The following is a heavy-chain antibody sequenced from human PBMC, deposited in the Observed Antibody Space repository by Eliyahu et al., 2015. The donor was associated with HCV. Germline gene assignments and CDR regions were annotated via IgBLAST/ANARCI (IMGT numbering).Heavy chain of an antibody. Sequence: QVQLVQPGAEVKXPGASVKVSCKASGXTFXSYDINWVRQATGQGLEWMGWMNPNSGNTGYAQKFQGRVTMTRNTSISTAYMELSSLRSEDTAVYYCARGFFSGTHLAGRYWGQGTLVTVSS. D-gene: IGHD1-7*01. CDR3: ARGFFSGTHLAGRY. CDR2: MNPNSGNT. V-gene: IGHV1-8*01. CDR1: GXTFXSYD. J-gene: IGHJ4*02.